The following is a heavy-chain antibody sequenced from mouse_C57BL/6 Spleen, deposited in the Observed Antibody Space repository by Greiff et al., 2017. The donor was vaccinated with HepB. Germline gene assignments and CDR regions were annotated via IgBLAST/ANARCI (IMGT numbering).Heavy chain of an antibody. Sequence: VQRVESGAELVKPGASVKMSCKASGYTFTTYPIEWMKQNHGKSLEWIGNFHPYNDDTKYNEKFKGKATLTVEKSSSTVYLELSRLTSDDSAVYYCARGTANWAYFDYWGQGTTLTVSS. V-gene: IGHV1-47*01. J-gene: IGHJ2*01. CDR1: GYTFTTYP. CDR2: FHPYNDDT. D-gene: IGHD3-3*01. CDR3: ARGTANWAYFDY.